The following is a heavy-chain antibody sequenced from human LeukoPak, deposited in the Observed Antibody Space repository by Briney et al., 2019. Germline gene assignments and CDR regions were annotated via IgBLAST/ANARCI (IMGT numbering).Heavy chain of an antibody. J-gene: IGHJ3*02. CDR3: ARARDSSWYDGGGAFDI. CDR2: IKQDGSEK. V-gene: IGHV3-7*01. CDR1: GFTFSSYW. D-gene: IGHD6-13*01. Sequence: GGSLRLSCAASGFTFSSYWMSWVRQAPGKGLEWVANIKQDGSEKYYVDSVKGRFTISRDNAKNSLYLQMNNLRAEDTAVYYCARARDSSWYDGGGAFDIWGQGTMVTVSS.